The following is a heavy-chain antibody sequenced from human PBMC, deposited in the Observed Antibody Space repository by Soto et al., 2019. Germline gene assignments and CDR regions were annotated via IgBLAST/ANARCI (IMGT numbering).Heavy chain of an antibody. J-gene: IGHJ6*02. V-gene: IGHV4-31*03. Sequence: QVQLQESGPGLVKPSQTLSLTCTVSGGSISSGGYYWSWIRQHPGKGLEWIGYIYYSGSNYCNPSLKSRVTISVDTSKNQFSLKLSTVTAADTAVYYCARGGRRSPGMDVWGQGTTVTVSS. CDR1: GGSISSGGYY. CDR3: ARGGRRSPGMDV. CDR2: IYYSGSN.